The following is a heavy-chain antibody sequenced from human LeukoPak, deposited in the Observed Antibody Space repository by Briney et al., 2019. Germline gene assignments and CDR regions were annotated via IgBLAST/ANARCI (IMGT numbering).Heavy chain of an antibody. CDR3: ARDLIVYYDILTGPNSPGAFDI. Sequence: ASVKVSCKASGYTFTSYGISWVRQAPGQGLEWMGWISAYNGNTNYAQKLQGRVTMTTDTSTSTAYMELRSLRSDDTAVYYCARDLIVYYDILTGPNSPGAFDIWGQGTMVTVSS. CDR2: ISAYNGNT. D-gene: IGHD3-9*01. V-gene: IGHV1-18*01. J-gene: IGHJ3*02. CDR1: GYTFTSYG.